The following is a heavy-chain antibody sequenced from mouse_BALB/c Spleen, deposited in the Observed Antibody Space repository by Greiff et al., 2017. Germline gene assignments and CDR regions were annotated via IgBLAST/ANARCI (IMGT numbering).Heavy chain of an antibody. Sequence: QVQLKESGPGLVAPSQSLSITCTVSGFSLSRYSVHWVRQPPGKGLEWLGMIWGGGSTDYNSALKSRLSISKDNSKSQVFLKMNSLQTDDTAMYYCARPYYYGSSPFAYWGQGTLVTVSA. D-gene: IGHD1-1*01. J-gene: IGHJ3*01. CDR1: GFSLSRYS. CDR2: IWGGGST. V-gene: IGHV2-6-4*01. CDR3: ARPYYYGSSPFAY.